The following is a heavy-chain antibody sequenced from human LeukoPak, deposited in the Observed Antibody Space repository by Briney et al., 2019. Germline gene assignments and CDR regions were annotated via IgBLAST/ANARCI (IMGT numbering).Heavy chain of an antibody. CDR2: IKQDGSEN. CDR3: ARSSGWVSDY. D-gene: IGHD6-19*01. V-gene: IGHV3-7*03. CDR1: GFTFSNYW. Sequence: GGSLRLSCAASGFTFSNYWMHWVRQAPGKGLEWVANIKQDGSENYYVDSVKGRFTISRGNAKNSLYLQMSSLRAEDTAVYYCARSSGWVSDYWGQGILVTVSP. J-gene: IGHJ4*02.